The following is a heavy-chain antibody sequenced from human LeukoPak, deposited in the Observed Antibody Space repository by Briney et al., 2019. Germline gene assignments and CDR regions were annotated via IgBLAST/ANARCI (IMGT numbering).Heavy chain of an antibody. CDR3: AKDNRRHYTSGPNPDSLH. J-gene: IGHJ4*02. CDR2: ISNDGSNK. D-gene: IGHD6-19*01. Sequence: NPGGSLRLSCAASGFTFSSYAMHWVRQAPGMGLEWVALISNDGSNKYNADSVKGRFTISRDNSKNTLYLQMNSLRVEDTAFYYCAKDNRRHYTSGPNPDSLHWGQGALVTVSS. V-gene: IGHV3-30-3*01. CDR1: GFTFSSYA.